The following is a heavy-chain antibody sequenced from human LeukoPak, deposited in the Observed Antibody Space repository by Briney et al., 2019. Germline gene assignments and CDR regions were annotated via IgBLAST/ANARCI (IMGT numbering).Heavy chain of an antibody. D-gene: IGHD3-10*01. CDR2: PRRRGSST. CDR1: GVEYGSNS. CDR3: ARENENPLLWFGEFTGDDAFDI. Sequence: GGSLRLSCADSGVEYGSNSTAFVRRSVGTERGYVAAPRRRGSSTDYANSVKGRFTISRDNSKNTLYLQRGSLRAEDMAVYYCARENENPLLWFGEFTGDDAFDIWGQGTMVTVSS. V-gene: IGHV3-64*01. J-gene: IGHJ3*02.